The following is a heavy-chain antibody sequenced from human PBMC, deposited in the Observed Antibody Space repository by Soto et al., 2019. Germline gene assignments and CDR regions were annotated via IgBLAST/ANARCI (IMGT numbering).Heavy chain of an antibody. D-gene: IGHD6-13*01. Sequence: SETLSLTCAVSSGSIDTTNWWRWVRQPPGKGLEWIGEIFHSGNTYYNPSLTSRVTISVDTSKNQFSLNLRSVTAADMALYYCARATGEQQRVLAFDIWCQGTMVTVSS. V-gene: IGHV4-4*02. CDR1: SGSIDTTNW. CDR3: ARATGEQQRVLAFDI. CDR2: IFHSGNT. J-gene: IGHJ3*02.